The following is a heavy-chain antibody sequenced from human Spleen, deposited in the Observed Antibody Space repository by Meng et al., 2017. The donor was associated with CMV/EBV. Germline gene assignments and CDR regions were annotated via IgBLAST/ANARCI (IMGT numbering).Heavy chain of an antibody. CDR1: GYTFTGYY. V-gene: IGHV1-2*02. D-gene: IGHD2-15*01. CDR2: INPDSGDT. CDR3: ARTYDVVKYPFDI. Sequence: ASVKVSCKASGYTFTGYYMHWVRQAPGQGPEWMGWINPDSGDTQYSQKFQGRVTMTRDTSITTAYMELASLKSDDTVVYYCARTYDVVKYPFDIWGQGTMVTVSS. J-gene: IGHJ3*02.